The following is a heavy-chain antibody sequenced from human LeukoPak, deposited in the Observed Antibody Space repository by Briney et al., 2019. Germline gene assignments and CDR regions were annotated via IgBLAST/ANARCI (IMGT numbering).Heavy chain of an antibody. CDR3: AREEKGFWSGYYGRVFDI. J-gene: IGHJ3*02. Sequence: ASVKVSCKASGGTFSSYAISWVRQAPGQGLEWMGGIIPIFGTANYAQKFQGRVTITADESTSTAYMELSSLRSEDTAVYYCAREEKGFWSGYYGRVFDIWGQGTMVTVSS. V-gene: IGHV1-69*13. D-gene: IGHD3-3*01. CDR2: IIPIFGTA. CDR1: GGTFSSYA.